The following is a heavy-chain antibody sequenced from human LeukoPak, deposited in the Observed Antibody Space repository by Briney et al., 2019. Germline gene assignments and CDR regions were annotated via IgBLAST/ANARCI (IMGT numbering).Heavy chain of an antibody. CDR1: GGSISSGGYY. V-gene: IGHV4-31*03. D-gene: IGHD4-17*01. CDR3: ARSGTVTTRNY. Sequence: KSSETLSLTCTVSGGSISSGGYYWSWIRQHPGKGLEWIGCIYYSGTTYYHPSLTSRVAISVDTSKNQFSLKLSSVTAADTAVYYCARSGTVTTRNYWGQTTLVNVYS. CDR2: IYYSGTT. J-gene: IGHJ4*02.